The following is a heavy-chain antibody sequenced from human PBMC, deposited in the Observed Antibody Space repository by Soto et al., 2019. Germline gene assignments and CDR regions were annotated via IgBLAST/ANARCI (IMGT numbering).Heavy chain of an antibody. J-gene: IGHJ4*02. V-gene: IGHV1-2*04. CDR3: ARDDYSSSSALGY. D-gene: IGHD6-13*01. CDR2: INPNSGGT. Sequence: ASVKVSCKASGYTFTGYYMHWVRQAPGQGLEWMGWINPNSGGTNYAQKFQGWVTMTRDTSISTAYMELSRLRSDDTAVYYCARDDYSSSSALGYWGQGTLVTVSA. CDR1: GYTFTGYY.